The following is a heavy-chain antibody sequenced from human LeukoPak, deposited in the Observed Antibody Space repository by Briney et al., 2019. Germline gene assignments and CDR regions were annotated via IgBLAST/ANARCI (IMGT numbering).Heavy chain of an antibody. Sequence: SETLSLTCAVSGGSISSGGYSWSWIRQPPGKGLEWIGYIYYSGSTNYNPSLRSRVTISVDSSKNQFSLKLSSVTAADTAVYYCARTTEGYCRGRSCYSYYYYMDVWGKGTTVTVSS. CDR2: IYYSGST. CDR3: ARTTEGYCRGRSCYSYYYYMDV. J-gene: IGHJ6*03. V-gene: IGHV4-61*08. CDR1: GGSISSGGYS. D-gene: IGHD2-15*01.